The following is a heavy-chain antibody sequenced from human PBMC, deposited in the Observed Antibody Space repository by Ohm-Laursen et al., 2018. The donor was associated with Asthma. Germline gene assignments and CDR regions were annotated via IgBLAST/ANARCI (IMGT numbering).Heavy chain of an antibody. CDR3: ARGTSGPWVNYAMDV. V-gene: IGHV3-9*01. Sequence: SLRLSCAATGFTFDDYAMHWVRQAPGKGLEWVSGISWNSGSIGYADPVKGRFTISRDSAENAIYLQMNNLRAEDTAVYYCARGTSGPWVNYAMDVWGQGASVTVSS. CDR1: GFTFDDYA. D-gene: IGHD3-22*01. CDR2: ISWNSGSI. J-gene: IGHJ6*02.